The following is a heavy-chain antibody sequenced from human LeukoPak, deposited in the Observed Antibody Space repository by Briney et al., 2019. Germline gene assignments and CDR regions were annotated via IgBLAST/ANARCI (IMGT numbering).Heavy chain of an antibody. CDR3: DNRGH. J-gene: IGHJ4*02. CDR1: GFTFRDQF. D-gene: IGHD2/OR15-2a*01. V-gene: IGHV3-49*03. CDR2: IRPKSDGGTA. Sequence: PGRSLRLSCTTSGFTFRDQFISWFRQAPGKGLEWVAFIRPKSDGGTAEYAASVKGRFTMSRDDSKSIAYLDMNSLKTEDTAVYYCDNRGHWGQGTLVTVSS.